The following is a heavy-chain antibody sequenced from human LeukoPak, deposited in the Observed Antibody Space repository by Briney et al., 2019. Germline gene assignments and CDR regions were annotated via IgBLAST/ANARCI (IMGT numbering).Heavy chain of an antibody. D-gene: IGHD1-26*01. Sequence: SETLSLTCTVSGVSISSYYWSWIRQPPGKGLEWIGYIYYSGSTNYNPSLKSRVTISVDTSKSQFSLKLSSVTAADTAVYYCARDNWVGATSGGPHYYYYMDVWGKGTTVTVSS. CDR1: GVSISSYY. CDR3: ARDNWVGATSGGPHYYYYMDV. J-gene: IGHJ6*03. CDR2: IYYSGST. V-gene: IGHV4-59*01.